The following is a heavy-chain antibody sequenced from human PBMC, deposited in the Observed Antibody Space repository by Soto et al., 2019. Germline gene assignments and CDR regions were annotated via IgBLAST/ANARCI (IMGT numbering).Heavy chain of an antibody. CDR1: GGSISSSSYY. J-gene: IGHJ4*02. D-gene: IGHD2-2*01. CDR3: ASPYCSSTSCYSY. CDR2: IYYSGST. V-gene: IGHV4-39*01. Sequence: QLQLQESGPGLVKPSETLSLTCTVSGGSISSSSYYWGWIRQPPGKGLEWIGSIYYSGSTYYNPSLKSRVTISVDTSKNQFSLKLSSVTAADTAVYYCASPYCSSTSCYSYWGQGTLVTVSS.